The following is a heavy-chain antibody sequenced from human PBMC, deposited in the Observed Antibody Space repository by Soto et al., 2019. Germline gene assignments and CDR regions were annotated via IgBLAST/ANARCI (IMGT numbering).Heavy chain of an antibody. CDR3: ARKGVAFDY. Sequence: PGGSLRLSCAASGFTFISYSINLVRQAPGKGLEWISYISTTSSSIYYADSVKGRLTISRDNAKNSLFLQMNSLRDEDTAVYYCARKGVAFDYWGQGALVTVSS. J-gene: IGHJ4*02. D-gene: IGHD3-3*01. V-gene: IGHV3-48*02. CDR2: ISTTSSSI. CDR1: GFTFISYS.